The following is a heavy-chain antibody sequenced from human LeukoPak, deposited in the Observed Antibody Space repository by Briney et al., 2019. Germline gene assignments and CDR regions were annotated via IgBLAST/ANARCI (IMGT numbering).Heavy chain of an antibody. V-gene: IGHV1-2*06. CDR2: INPNSGGT. CDR1: GYTFTGYY. D-gene: IGHD3-10*01. J-gene: IGHJ6*03. CDR3: ARDGANKVRGVHYFYMNV. Sequence: ASVKVSCKASGYTFTGYYMHWVRQAPGQGVEWMGRINPNSGGTNYAQKFQGRVTITGDTSIGTAYMALSSLICDHRAVYYCARDGANKVRGVHYFYMNVWGKGTTVTVSS.